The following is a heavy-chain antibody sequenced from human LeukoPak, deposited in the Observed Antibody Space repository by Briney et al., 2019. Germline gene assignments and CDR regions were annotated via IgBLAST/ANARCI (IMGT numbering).Heavy chain of an antibody. V-gene: IGHV1-69*13. D-gene: IGHD3-3*01. Sequence: SVKVSCKASGGTSSSYAISWVRQAPGQGLEWMGGIIPIFGTANYAQKFQGRVTITADESTSTAYMELSSLRSEDTAVYYCARDPPRDFGVVIMGGDYYMDVWGKGTTVTVSS. CDR3: ARDPPRDFGVVIMGGDYYMDV. J-gene: IGHJ6*03. CDR1: GGTSSSYA. CDR2: IIPIFGTA.